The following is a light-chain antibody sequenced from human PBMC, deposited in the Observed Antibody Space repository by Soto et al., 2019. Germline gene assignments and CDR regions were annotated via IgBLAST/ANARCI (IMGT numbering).Light chain of an antibody. CDR3: QQYGSSPWT. Sequence: EIVLTQSPGTLSLSPGERATLSCRASQSVSSSYLAWYQQKPGQAPRLLIYGASSRATGIPDRFSGSGSGTDFTLTISRLELEDFAVYYCQQYGSSPWTFGQGTKVKIK. J-gene: IGKJ1*01. CDR2: GAS. V-gene: IGKV3-20*01. CDR1: QSVSSSY.